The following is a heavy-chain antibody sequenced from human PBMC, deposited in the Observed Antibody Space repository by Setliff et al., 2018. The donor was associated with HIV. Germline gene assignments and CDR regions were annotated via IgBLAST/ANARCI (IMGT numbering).Heavy chain of an antibody. V-gene: IGHV3-9*01. CDR3: ARYKWNNWIFGWFDP. J-gene: IGHJ5*02. CDR2: ISWTIGRI. Sequence: SLKISCAASGFIFNDHAMHWVRQAPGKGLEWVSGISWTIGRIAYADSVKGRFTISRDNAKNSVYLQLNSLRAEDTAVYYCARYKWNNWIFGWFDPWGQGTQVTVSS. D-gene: IGHD1-20*01. CDR1: GFIFNDHA.